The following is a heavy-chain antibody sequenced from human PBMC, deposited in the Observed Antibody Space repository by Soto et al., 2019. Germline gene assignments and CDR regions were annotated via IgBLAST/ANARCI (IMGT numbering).Heavy chain of an antibody. CDR2: IYSDGST. CDR3: ARDRRGRDYYYYGMDV. V-gene: IGHV3-53*04. D-gene: IGHD3-16*01. J-gene: IGHJ6*02. CDR1: GFTVSSNY. Sequence: GGSLRLSCAASGFTVSSNYMSWVRQAPGKGLEWVSVIYSDGSTYYADSVKGRFTISRHNSKYTLYLQMNSLRAEDTVVYYCARDRRGRDYYYYGMDVWGQGTTVTVSS.